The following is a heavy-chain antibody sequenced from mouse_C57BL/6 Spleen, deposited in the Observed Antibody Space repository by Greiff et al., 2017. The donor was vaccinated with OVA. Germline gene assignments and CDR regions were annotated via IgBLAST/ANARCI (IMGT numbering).Heavy chain of an antibody. CDR1: GFTFSSYG. Sequence: DVMLVESGGDLVKPGGSLKLSCAASGFTFSSYGMSWVRQTPDKRLEWVATISSGGSYTYYPDSVKGRFTISRDNAKNTLYLQMSSLKSEDTAMYYCARRGALYYFDYWGQGTTLTVSS. J-gene: IGHJ2*01. CDR3: ARRGALYYFDY. V-gene: IGHV5-6*02. CDR2: ISSGGSYT.